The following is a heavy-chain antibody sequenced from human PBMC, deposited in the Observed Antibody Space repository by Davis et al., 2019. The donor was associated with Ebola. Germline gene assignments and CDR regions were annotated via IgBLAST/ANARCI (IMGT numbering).Heavy chain of an antibody. CDR2: IYYSGST. CDR1: GGSISSYY. CDR3: ARPVGDSSGYSQSLYAFDI. Sequence: PSETLSLTCTVSGGSISSYYWSWIRQPPGKGLEWIGYIYYSGSTNYNPSLKSRVTISVDTSKNQFSLKLSSVTAADTAVYYCARPVGDSSGYSQSLYAFDIWGQGTMVTVSS. D-gene: IGHD3-22*01. J-gene: IGHJ3*02. V-gene: IGHV4-59*08.